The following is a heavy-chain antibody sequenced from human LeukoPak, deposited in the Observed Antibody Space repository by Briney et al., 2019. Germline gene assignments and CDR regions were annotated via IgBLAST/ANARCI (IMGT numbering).Heavy chain of an antibody. CDR1: GGSISSSSYY. V-gene: IGHV4-39*07. CDR2: IYYSGST. J-gene: IGHJ4*02. Sequence: PSETLSLTCTVSGGSISSSSYYWGWIRQPPGKGLEWIGSIYYSGSTYYNPSLKSRVTISVDTSKNQFSLKLSSVTAADTAVYYCARGVSGSSWFETYYFDYWGQGTLVTVSS. CDR3: ARGVSGSSWFETYYFDY. D-gene: IGHD6-13*01.